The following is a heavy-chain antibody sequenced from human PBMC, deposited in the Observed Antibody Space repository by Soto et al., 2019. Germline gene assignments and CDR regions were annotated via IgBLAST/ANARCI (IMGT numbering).Heavy chain of an antibody. Sequence: ASVKVSCKASGYTFTGYYMHWVRQAPGQGLEWMGWINPNSGGTNYAQKFQGWVTMTRDESTSTAYMGLSSLRSEDTAVYYCARADRNIVLVPAPPYYYGMDVWGQGTTVTVSS. CDR1: GYTFTGYY. D-gene: IGHD2-2*01. V-gene: IGHV1-2*04. J-gene: IGHJ6*02. CDR3: ARADRNIVLVPAPPYYYGMDV. CDR2: INPNSGGT.